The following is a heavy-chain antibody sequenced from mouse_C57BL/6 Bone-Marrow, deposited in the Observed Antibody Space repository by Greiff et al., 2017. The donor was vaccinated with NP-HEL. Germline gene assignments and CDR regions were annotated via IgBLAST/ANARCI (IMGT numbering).Heavy chain of an antibody. D-gene: IGHD1-1*01. CDR1: GYTFTSYW. Sequence: QVQLQQPGAELVKPGASVKMSCKASGYTFTSYWITWVKQRPGQGLEWIGDIYPGSGSTNYNEQFKSKATLTVDTSSSTAYMQLSSLTSEDSAVYYCARVPPCYYGSSHYFDYWGQGTTLTVSS. V-gene: IGHV1-55*01. CDR3: ARVPPCYYGSSHYFDY. J-gene: IGHJ2*01. CDR2: IYPGSGST.